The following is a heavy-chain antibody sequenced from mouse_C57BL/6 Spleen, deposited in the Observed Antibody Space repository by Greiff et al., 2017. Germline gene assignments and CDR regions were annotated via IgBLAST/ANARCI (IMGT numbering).Heavy chain of an antibody. Sequence: QVQLQQSGAELVRPGTSVKLSCKASGYTFTTYWMRWVKQRPGQGLEWVGVIDPSDSYTNYNQTFQGKATLTVDTSSSTAYMQLSSLTSEDSAVYYCARGIYAMDYWGQGTSVTVSS. CDR2: IDPSDSYT. J-gene: IGHJ4*01. V-gene: IGHV1-59*01. CDR3: ARGIYAMDY. CDR1: GYTFTTYW.